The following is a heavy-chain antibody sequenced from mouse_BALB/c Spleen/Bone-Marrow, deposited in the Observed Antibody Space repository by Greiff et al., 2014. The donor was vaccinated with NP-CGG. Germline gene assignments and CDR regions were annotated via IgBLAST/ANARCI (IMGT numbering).Heavy chain of an antibody. CDR3: ARGYYGRTYGWYFDV. CDR1: GYTFTNYW. V-gene: IGHV1-69*02. CDR2: IDPSDSET. D-gene: IGHD1-1*01. Sequence: VQLQQSGAEFEEPGAPVKLSCKASGYTFTNYWMNWVKQRPGRGLEWIGRIDPSDSETHYNQKFKDKATLTVDKSSSTAYIQLSSLTSEDSAVYYCARGYYGRTYGWYFDVWGAGTTVTVSS. J-gene: IGHJ1*01.